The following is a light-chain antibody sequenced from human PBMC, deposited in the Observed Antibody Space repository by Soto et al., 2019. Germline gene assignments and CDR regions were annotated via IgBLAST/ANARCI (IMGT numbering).Light chain of an antibody. CDR1: QSVSSY. V-gene: IGKV3-11*01. Sequence: EIVLTQSPATLSLSPGERATLSCRASQSVSSYLAWYQQKPGQAPRLLIYDASNRATGIPARFSGSGSGTDFTLTISSLEPEDCAVYYCQQRSNFPRTFGGGNKVEIK. CDR2: DAS. J-gene: IGKJ4*01. CDR3: QQRSNFPRT.